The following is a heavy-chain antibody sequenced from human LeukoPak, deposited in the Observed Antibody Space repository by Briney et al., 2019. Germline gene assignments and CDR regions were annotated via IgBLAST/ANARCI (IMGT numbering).Heavy chain of an antibody. V-gene: IGHV3-9*01. Sequence: GGSLRLSCAACGFTFDDYAMHWVRQAPGKGLKWVSGISWNSGSIGFADSVKGRFTIYRDNAKNSLYLQMNSLRAEDTALYYCAKALRGYRGFDYWGQGTLVTVSS. J-gene: IGHJ4*02. CDR2: ISWNSGSI. CDR3: AKALRGYRGFDY. CDR1: GFTFDDYA. D-gene: IGHD5-18*01.